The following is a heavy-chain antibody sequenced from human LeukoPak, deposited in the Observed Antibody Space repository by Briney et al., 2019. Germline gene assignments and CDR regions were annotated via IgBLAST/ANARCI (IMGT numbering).Heavy chain of an antibody. D-gene: IGHD3-22*01. CDR2: IRSKANSYAT. Sequence: GGSLRLSCAASGFTFSGSAMHWVRQASGKGLEWVGRIRSKANSYATAYAASVKDRFTISRDDSKNTAYLQMNSLKTEDTAVYYCTRHSDSSAVGGQGTLVTVSS. CDR1: GFTFSGSA. CDR3: TRHSDSSAV. J-gene: IGHJ4*02. V-gene: IGHV3-73*01.